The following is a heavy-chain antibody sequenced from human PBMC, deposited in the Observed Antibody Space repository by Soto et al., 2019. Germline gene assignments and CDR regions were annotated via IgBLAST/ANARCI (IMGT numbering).Heavy chain of an antibody. CDR3: ARDAGASYFDF. CDR2: IYYSGNT. V-gene: IGHV4-59*01. CDR1: RGYIGRYS. Sequence: SDPQSLTGPRSRGYIGRYSASLIRQPPGKGLEWIGYIYYSGNTNYNPSLKGRGTMSVDTSKSQFSLKLTSVTAADTAVYYCARDAGASYFDFWGQGALVTRAS. J-gene: IGHJ4*02.